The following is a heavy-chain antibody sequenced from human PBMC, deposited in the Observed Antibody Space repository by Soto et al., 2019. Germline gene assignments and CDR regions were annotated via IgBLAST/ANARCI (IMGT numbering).Heavy chain of an antibody. CDR3: ATPRDYNKYLGAFGV. D-gene: IGHD4-4*01. CDR2: IHHDDKT. CDR1: GASVTSNTYY. Sequence: QLQLQESGPGLVRPSETLSLTCTVSGASVTSNTYYWAWIRQPPGKGLEWVGSIHHDDKTYYHPSLKSRVTISIDTSTNQFSLRLSSMTAADTALFYCATPRDYNKYLGAFGVWGQGTMVTVAS. J-gene: IGHJ3*01. V-gene: IGHV4-39*01.